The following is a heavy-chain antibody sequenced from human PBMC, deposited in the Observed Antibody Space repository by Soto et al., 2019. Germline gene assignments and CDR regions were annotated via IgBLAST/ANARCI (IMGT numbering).Heavy chain of an antibody. D-gene: IGHD6-13*01. V-gene: IGHV3-30-3*01. CDR2: ISYDGSNK. CDR1: GFTFSSYA. CDR3: AREEGDSSSWYFDY. Sequence: QVQLVESGGGVVQPGRSLRLSCAASGFTFSSYAMHWVRQAPGKGLEWVAVISYDGSNKYYADSVKGRFTISRDNSKNTLYLQVNSLRAEDTAVYYCAREEGDSSSWYFDYWGQGTLVTVSS. J-gene: IGHJ4*02.